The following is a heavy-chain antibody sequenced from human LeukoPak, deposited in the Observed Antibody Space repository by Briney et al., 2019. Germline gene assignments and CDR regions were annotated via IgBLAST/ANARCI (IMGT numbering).Heavy chain of an antibody. CDR1: GFTFSSYW. CDR2: IKQDGSEK. CDR3: ARAGWLQFFDY. Sequence: GGSLRLSXAASGFTFSSYWMSWVRQAPGKGLEWMANIKQDGSEKYYVDSVKGRFTISRDNAKNSLYLQMNSLRAEDTAVYYCARAGWLQFFDYWGQGTLVTVSS. J-gene: IGHJ4*02. D-gene: IGHD5-24*01. V-gene: IGHV3-7*01.